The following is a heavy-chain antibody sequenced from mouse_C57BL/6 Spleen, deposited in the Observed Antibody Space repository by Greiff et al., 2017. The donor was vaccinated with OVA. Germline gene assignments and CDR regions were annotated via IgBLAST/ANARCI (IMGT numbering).Heavy chain of an antibody. CDR1: GYTFTSYW. CDR2: IDPSDSYT. D-gene: IGHD2-1*01. J-gene: IGHJ2*01. CDR3: ARNYEDY. Sequence: VKLQQPGAELVKPGASVKLSCKASGYTFTSYWMQWVKQRPGQGLEWIGEIDPSDSYTNYNQKFKGKATLTVDTSSSTAYMQLSSLTSEDSAVYYCARNYEDYWGQGTTLTVSS. V-gene: IGHV1-50*01.